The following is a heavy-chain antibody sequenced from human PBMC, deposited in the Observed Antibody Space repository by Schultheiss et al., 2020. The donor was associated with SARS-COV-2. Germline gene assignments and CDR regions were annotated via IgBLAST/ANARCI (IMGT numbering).Heavy chain of an antibody. CDR3: ASPQYYYDAFDI. CDR2: IKQDGSEK. J-gene: IGHJ3*02. CDR1: GFTFSSYD. D-gene: IGHD3-10*01. V-gene: IGHV3-7*03. Sequence: GGSLRLSCAASGFTFSSYDMHWVRQATGKGLEWVANIKQDGSEKYYVDSVKGRFTISRDNAKNSLYLQMNSLRAEDTAVYYCASPQYYYDAFDIWGQGTMVTVSS.